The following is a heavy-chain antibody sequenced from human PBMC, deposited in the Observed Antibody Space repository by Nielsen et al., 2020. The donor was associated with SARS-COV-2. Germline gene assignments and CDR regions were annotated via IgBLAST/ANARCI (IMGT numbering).Heavy chain of an antibody. Sequence: VRQMPGKGLEWVSSIYYSSAIYCADSVKGRFTISRDNAKNSLYLQMNSLRAEDTAVYYCAGWPITIFGVVIQSYYGMDVWGQGTTVTVSS. CDR3: AGWPITIFGVVIQSYYGMDV. CDR2: IYYSSAI. V-gene: IGHV3-69-1*01. J-gene: IGHJ6*02. D-gene: IGHD3-3*01.